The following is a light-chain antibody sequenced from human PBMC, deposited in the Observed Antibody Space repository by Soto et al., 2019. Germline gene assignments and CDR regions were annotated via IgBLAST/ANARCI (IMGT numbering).Light chain of an antibody. CDR2: EGS. J-gene: IGLJ2*01. V-gene: IGLV2-23*03. CDR1: SSDVGNYNL. Sequence: QSALTQPASVSGSPGQSITISCTGTSSDVGNYNLVSWYQQHPGKAPKLMIYEGSKRPSGISRRFSGSKSGNTASLTISGLQAEDEADYYCSSYAGSSTFVVFGGGTKLTVL. CDR3: SSYAGSSTFVV.